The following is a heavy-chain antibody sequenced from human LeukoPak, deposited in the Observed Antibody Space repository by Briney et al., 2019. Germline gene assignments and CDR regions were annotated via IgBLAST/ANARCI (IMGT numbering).Heavy chain of an antibody. CDR3: ARDRGDYDSSGYLYYFDY. D-gene: IGHD3-22*01. V-gene: IGHV3-30*02. Sequence: GGSLRLSCAASGFTFSSYGMHWVRQAPGMGLKWVAFIQYDGSNKYYADSVKGRFTISRDNSKNTLYLQMNSLRAEDMAVYYCARDRGDYDSSGYLYYFDYWGQGTLVTVSS. CDR2: IQYDGSNK. CDR1: GFTFSSYG. J-gene: IGHJ4*02.